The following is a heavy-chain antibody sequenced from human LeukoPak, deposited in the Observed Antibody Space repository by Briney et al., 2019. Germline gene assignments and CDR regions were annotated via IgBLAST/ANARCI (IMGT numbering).Heavy chain of an antibody. CDR1: GYTFTGYY. J-gene: IGHJ3*02. D-gene: IGHD1-26*01. CDR2: INPHSGGT. V-gene: IGHV1-2*02. CDR3: ARGLVGATSAFDI. Sequence: ASVKVSCKASGYTFTGYYMHWVRQAPGQGLEWMGLINPHSGGTNYAQKFQGRVTMTRDTSISTAYMELSRLRSDDTAVYYCARGLVGATSAFDIWGQGTMVTVSS.